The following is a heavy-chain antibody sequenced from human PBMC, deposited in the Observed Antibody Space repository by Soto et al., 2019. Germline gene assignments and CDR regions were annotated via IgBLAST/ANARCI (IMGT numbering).Heavy chain of an antibody. CDR3: ARGGYILDAFDI. J-gene: IGHJ3*02. CDR2: IIPILGIA. CDR1: GGTFSSYT. V-gene: IGHV1-69*02. D-gene: IGHD3-22*01. Sequence: QVQLVQSGAEVMKPGSSVKVSCKASGGTFSSYTISWVRQAPGQGLEWMGRIIPILGIANYAQKFQGRVTITADKSTSTAYMELSSLRSEDTAVYYCARGGYILDAFDIWGQGTMVTVSS.